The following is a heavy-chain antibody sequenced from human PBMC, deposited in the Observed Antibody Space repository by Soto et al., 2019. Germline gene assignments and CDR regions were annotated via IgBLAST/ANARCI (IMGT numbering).Heavy chain of an antibody. CDR3: ATDVLRGPSKRGGDYFDS. Sequence: PGGSLRLSCAASGFTFSSYAMHWVRQAPGKGLEWVAVISYDGSNKYYADSVKGRFTISRDNSKNTLYLHMNSLRAEDTAVYYYATDVLRGPSKRGGDYFDSWGQRTLVTLSS. J-gene: IGHJ4*02. V-gene: IGHV3-30-3*01. D-gene: IGHD2-15*01. CDR1: GFTFSSYA. CDR2: ISYDGSNK.